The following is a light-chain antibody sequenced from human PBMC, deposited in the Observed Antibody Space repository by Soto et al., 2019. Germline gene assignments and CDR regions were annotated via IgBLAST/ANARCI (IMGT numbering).Light chain of an antibody. Sequence: QSALTQPASVSGSPGQSITISCTGTSSYVGNYNYVSWYQQHPGKAPKLMIYDVSNRPSGVSNRFSGSKSGNTASLTISGLQTEDEADYYCNSYTSSSTLVFGTGTKVTVL. CDR2: DVS. J-gene: IGLJ1*01. V-gene: IGLV2-14*03. CDR1: SSYVGNYNY. CDR3: NSYTSSSTLV.